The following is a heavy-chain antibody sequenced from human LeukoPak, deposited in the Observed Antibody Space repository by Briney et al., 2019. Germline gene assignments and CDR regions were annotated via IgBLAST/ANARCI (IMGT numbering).Heavy chain of an antibody. CDR1: GGSFSGYY. V-gene: IGHV4-34*01. CDR3: ARVGRWLQSSWFDP. CDR2: INHSGST. D-gene: IGHD5-24*01. J-gene: IGHJ5*02. Sequence: SETLFLTCAVYGGSFSGYYWSWIRQPPGKGLEWIGEINHSGSTNYNPSLKSRVTVSVDTSKNQFSLKLSSVTAADTAVYYCARVGRWLQSSWFDPWGQGTLVTVSS.